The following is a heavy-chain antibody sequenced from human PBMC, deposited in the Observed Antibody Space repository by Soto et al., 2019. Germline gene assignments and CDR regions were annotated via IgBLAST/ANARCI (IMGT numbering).Heavy chain of an antibody. V-gene: IGHV1-69*11. D-gene: IGHD2-15*01. CDR3: ASGGWSDPRG. CDR2: IIPILGTA. CDR1: GGTFSSYP. Sequence: QVQLVQSGAEVKKPGSSVKVSCKAAGGTFSSYPISWVRQAAGQGLEWMGGIIPILGTANYAKTFQGRVTNTADESTSTAYMELGSLRYEDTAGFYCASGGWSDPRGWGQGTLVTVSS. J-gene: IGHJ4*02.